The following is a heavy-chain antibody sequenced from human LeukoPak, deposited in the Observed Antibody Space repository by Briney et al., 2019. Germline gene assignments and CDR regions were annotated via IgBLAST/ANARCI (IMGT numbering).Heavy chain of an antibody. CDR2: IYTSGST. V-gene: IGHV4-4*09. Sequence: SETLSLTCTVSGGSISSYYWSWIRQPPGKGLEWIGYIYTSGSTNYNPSLKSRVTISVDTSKNQFSLKLSSVTAADTAVHYCASQIAGFFWFDPWGQGTLVTVSS. CDR1: GGSISSYY. D-gene: IGHD3-3*01. J-gene: IGHJ5*02. CDR3: ASQIAGFFWFDP.